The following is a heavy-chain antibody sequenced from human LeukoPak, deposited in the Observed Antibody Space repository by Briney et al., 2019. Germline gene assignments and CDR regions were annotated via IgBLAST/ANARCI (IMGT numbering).Heavy chain of an antibody. CDR2: ISYDGSNK. CDR1: GFTFSSYG. D-gene: IGHD6-19*01. J-gene: IGHJ4*02. Sequence: PGGSLRLSCAASGFTFSSYGMHWVRQAPGKGLEWVAVISYDGSNKYYADSVKGRFTISRDNSKNTLYLQMNSLRAEDTAVYYCAKDLDGAGTAGYWGQGTLVTVSS. CDR3: AKDLDGAGTAGY. V-gene: IGHV3-30*18.